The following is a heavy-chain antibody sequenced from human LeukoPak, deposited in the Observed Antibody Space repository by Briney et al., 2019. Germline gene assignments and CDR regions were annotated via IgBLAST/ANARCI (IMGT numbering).Heavy chain of an antibody. Sequence: SQTLSLTCAISGDSVSSNSAAWNWIRQSPSRGLEWLGRTYYRSKWYNDYAVSVKSRITINPDTSRNQFSLQLNSVTPEDTAVYYCARDSTSHGDAVVSLDYWGQGTLVTVSS. CDR2: TYYRSKWYN. V-gene: IGHV6-1*01. J-gene: IGHJ4*02. D-gene: IGHD6-19*01. CDR3: ARDSTSHGDAVVSLDY. CDR1: GDSVSSNSAA.